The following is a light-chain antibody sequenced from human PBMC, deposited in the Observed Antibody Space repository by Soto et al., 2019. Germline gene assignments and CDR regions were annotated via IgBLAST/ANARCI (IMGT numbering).Light chain of an antibody. J-gene: IGKJ4*01. CDR3: QQSYTLSPLT. Sequence: DIQMTQSPPTLSASIGDTVTVACRASQGISNYLNWYQQKPGKPPKVLISAASSLQRGVPSRFSGSGSGTDFTLTISSLHPEDFATYYCQQSYTLSPLTFGGGTKVDIK. V-gene: IGKV1-39*01. CDR1: QGISNY. CDR2: AAS.